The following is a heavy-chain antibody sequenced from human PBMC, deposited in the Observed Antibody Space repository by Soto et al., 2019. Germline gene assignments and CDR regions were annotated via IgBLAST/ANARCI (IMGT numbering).Heavy chain of an antibody. CDR3: TTGSVEGV. D-gene: IGHD2-15*01. V-gene: IGHV3-15*07. Sequence: EVQLVESGGGLVKPGGSLRLSCAASDFTITNAWMNWVRQAPGKGLEWVGRIKTKAEGGATDYAARLKGRFTISRDDSRNTLFLQMNSLKTEDTAVYYCTTGSVEGVRGQGATVTVSS. CDR1: DFTITNAW. J-gene: IGHJ6*02. CDR2: IKTKAEGGAT.